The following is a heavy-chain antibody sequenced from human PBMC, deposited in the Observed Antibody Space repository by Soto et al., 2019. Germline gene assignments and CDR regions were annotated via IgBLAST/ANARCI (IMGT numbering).Heavy chain of an antibody. CDR3: ARSKNPRYYFDY. Sequence: HPGGSLRLSCAASGFTFSSYGMHWVRQAPGKGLEWVAVIWYDGSNKYYADSVKGRSTISRDNSKNTLYLQMNSLRAEDTAVYYCARSKNPRYYFDYWGQGTLVTVSS. CDR2: IWYDGSNK. J-gene: IGHJ4*02. V-gene: IGHV3-33*01. CDR1: GFTFSSYG.